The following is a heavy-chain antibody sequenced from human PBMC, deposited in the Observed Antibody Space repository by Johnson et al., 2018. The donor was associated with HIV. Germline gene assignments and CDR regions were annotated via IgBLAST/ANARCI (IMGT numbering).Heavy chain of an antibody. V-gene: IGHV3-33*03. CDR2: IWYDGSEK. J-gene: IGHJ3*01. Sequence: QVQLVESGGGVVQPGRSLRLSCAASGFTFSSYGMHWVRQAPGKGLEWVAVIWYDGSEKYYADSVKGLSTISRDNSNNKLYLQMNSLRPEDTAMYYCAKDKVMFLENPVDAFDVWGLGTMVTFSS. CDR1: GFTFSSYG. D-gene: IGHD3-3*01. CDR3: AKDKVMFLENPVDAFDV.